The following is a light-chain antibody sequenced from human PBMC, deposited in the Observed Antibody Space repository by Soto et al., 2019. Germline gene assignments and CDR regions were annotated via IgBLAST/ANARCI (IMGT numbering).Light chain of an antibody. CDR2: DAS. J-gene: IGKJ2*03. CDR1: QAISSY. V-gene: IGKV1-17*03. Sequence: DIQMPQSPSAMSVSIGDRVTITCRASQAISSYLAWFQQKPGKVPTRLIYDASTLQSGVPARFSGSGSGTDFTLTISNVQPEDFATYFCLQHDRYPYSFGQGTKL. CDR3: LQHDRYPYS.